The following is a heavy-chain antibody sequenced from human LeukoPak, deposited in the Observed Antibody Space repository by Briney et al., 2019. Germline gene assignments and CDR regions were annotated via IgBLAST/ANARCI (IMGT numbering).Heavy chain of an antibody. Sequence: PGGSLRLSCATSGFTISSCTMNWFRQAPGKGLEWGSTIIDGSTDTHYAGSVKGRFTISRDDSQNRVYLQMDGLRAEDTALYYCTTRLRNHFDYWGQGTLVTVSS. D-gene: IGHD5-12*01. CDR2: IIDGSTDT. V-gene: IGHV3-23*01. CDR3: TTRLRNHFDY. J-gene: IGHJ4*02. CDR1: GFTISSCT.